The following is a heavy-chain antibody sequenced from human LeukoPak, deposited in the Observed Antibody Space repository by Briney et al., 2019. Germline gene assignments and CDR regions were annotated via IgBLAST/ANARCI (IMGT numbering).Heavy chain of an antibody. D-gene: IGHD6-6*01. CDR3: AKAPGAARFYYYYNREV. Sequence: PGGSLRLSCAASGFTFSSYGMHWVRQAPGKGLEWVSFIRNGGSHKYYADSVKGRFTISRDNSKNTLYLQMNSLRAEDTAVYYCAKAPGAARFYYYYNREVWGKGPTFTASS. J-gene: IGHJ6*03. V-gene: IGHV3-30*02. CDR2: IRNGGSHK. CDR1: GFTFSSYG.